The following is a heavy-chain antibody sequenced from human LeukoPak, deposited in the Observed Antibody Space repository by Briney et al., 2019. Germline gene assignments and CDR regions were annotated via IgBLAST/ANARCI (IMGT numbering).Heavy chain of an antibody. CDR2: IYTSGST. J-gene: IGHJ5*02. V-gene: IGHV4-61*02. CDR3: ARSSGPMVTVWFDP. Sequence: SQTLSLTCTVSGGSISSGSYYWSWIRQPAGKGLEWIGRIYTSGSTNYNPSLKSRVTISVDTSKDQFSLKLSSVTAADTAVYYCARSSGPMVTVWFDPWGQGTLVTVSS. D-gene: IGHD3-10*01. CDR1: GGSISSGSYY.